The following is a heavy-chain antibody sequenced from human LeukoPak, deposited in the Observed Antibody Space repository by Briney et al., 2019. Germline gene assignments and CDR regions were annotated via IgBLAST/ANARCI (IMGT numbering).Heavy chain of an antibody. CDR2: IKQDGSEE. V-gene: IGHV3-7*03. J-gene: IGHJ6*02. Sequence: PSETLSLTCTVSGGFISSSSYYWGWIRQPPGKGLEWVANIKQDGSEEVYVDSVKGRFTISRENAKNSLYLQMSGLRAEDTAVYYCARDPYSSSWSYGMDVWGQGTTVTVSS. CDR3: ARDPYSSSWSYGMDV. CDR1: GGFISSSSYY. D-gene: IGHD6-13*01.